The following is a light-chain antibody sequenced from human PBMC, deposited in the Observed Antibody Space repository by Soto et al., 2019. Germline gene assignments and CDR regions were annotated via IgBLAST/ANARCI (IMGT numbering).Light chain of an antibody. Sequence: DIPMTQAPSTLSASVGGRGNNACRARQRISCSLAWYQQKPGKAPKLLIYDASSLESGVPSRFSGSGSGTEFTLSINSLQPQDFATYYCQQYHRYSWTFGQGTKVEIK. CDR1: QRISCS. V-gene: IGKV1-5*01. J-gene: IGKJ1*01. CDR2: DAS. CDR3: QQYHRYSWT.